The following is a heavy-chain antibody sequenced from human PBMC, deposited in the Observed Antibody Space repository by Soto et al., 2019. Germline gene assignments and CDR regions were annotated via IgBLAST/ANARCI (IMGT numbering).Heavy chain of an antibody. CDR3: ASLGWSDYYDSSGYHPY. D-gene: IGHD3-22*01. CDR2: ISSSSSYI. CDR1: GFTLSSYS. V-gene: IGHV3-21*01. Sequence: GGSLRLSCAASGFTLSSYSMNWVRQAPGKGLEWVSSISSSSSYIYYADSVKGRFTISRDNAKNSLYLQMNSLRAEDTAVYYCASLGWSDYYDSSGYHPYWGQGT. J-gene: IGHJ4*02.